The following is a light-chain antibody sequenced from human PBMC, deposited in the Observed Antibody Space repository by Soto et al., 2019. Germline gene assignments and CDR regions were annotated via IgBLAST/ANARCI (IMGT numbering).Light chain of an antibody. Sequence: EIVLTQSPGTLSLSPGERATLSCRASQSISSSYLAWYQQKPGQAPRLLIYGVSSRATGIPDRFSGSGSGTDFTLTISRLEPEDFAVYYCQQYDSAPHTFGGGTKVEIK. J-gene: IGKJ4*01. V-gene: IGKV3-20*01. CDR2: GVS. CDR1: QSISSSY. CDR3: QQYDSAPHT.